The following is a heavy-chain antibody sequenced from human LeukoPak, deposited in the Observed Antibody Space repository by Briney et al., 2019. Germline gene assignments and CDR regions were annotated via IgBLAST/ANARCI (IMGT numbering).Heavy chain of an antibody. CDR2: IHEDGSDK. J-gene: IGHJ4*02. D-gene: IGHD4-17*01. Sequence: QTGGSLRLSCAASGFTFSSYTMNWVRQAPGKGLEWVANIHEDGSDKYYVDSVKGRFTVSRDNARNSLYLQMNSLRAEDTAVYYCASHYGDYSFFDYWGQGTLVTVSS. CDR3: ASHYGDYSFFDY. V-gene: IGHV3-7*02. CDR1: GFTFSSYT.